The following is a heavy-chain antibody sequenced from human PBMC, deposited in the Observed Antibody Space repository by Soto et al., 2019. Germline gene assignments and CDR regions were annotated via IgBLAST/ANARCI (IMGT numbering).Heavy chain of an antibody. CDR2: IYYSGST. D-gene: IGHD2-2*01. J-gene: IGHJ5*02. CDR3: ARAIGYCSSTSCYGRRNLRWFDP. V-gene: IGHV4-61*01. Sequence: QVQLQESGPGLVKPSETLSLTCTVSGGSVSSGSYYWSWIRQPPGKGLEWIGYIYYSGSTNYNPSLKSRVTISVDTSKNQFSLKLSSVTAADTAVYYCARAIGYCSSTSCYGRRNLRWFDPWGQGTLVTVSS. CDR1: GGSVSSGSYY.